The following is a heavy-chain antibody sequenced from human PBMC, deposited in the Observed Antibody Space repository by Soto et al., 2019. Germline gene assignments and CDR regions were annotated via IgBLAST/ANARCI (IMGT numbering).Heavy chain of an antibody. CDR3: ARGGLLSCLLDY. V-gene: IGHV4-39*07. Sequence: PSETLSLTCTVSGGSISSSSYYWGWIRQPPGKGLEWIGSIYYSGNTYYNPSLKSRVTISVDTAKNQFSLKLSSVTAADTAVYYCARGGLLSCLLDYWGQGTLVTVSS. CDR2: IYYSGNT. CDR1: GGSISSSSYY. D-gene: IGHD3-10*01. J-gene: IGHJ4*02.